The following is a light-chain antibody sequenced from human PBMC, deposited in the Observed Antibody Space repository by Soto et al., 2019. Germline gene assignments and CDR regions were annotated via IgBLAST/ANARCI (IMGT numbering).Light chain of an antibody. CDR3: QQTHNAPLS. J-gene: IGKJ4*01. CDR2: AAS. V-gene: IGKV1-39*01. Sequence: DIPMTQSPSSLSASVGDRVTITCRASQSISNYLSWYQQKPGKAPNLLIFAASTLQIGVPSRFSGGGYGTDFTLTISSLQPEDFATYYCQQTHNAPLSFGGGTRVEV. CDR1: QSISNY.